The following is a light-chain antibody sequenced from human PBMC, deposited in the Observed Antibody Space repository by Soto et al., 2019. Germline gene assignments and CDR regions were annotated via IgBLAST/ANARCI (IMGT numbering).Light chain of an antibody. Sequence: EIVMTQSPATLSVSPGERATLSCRASQSVSTNLAWYQQKPGQAPRLLIYGASTRATGLPARFSGSGSGTEFTLTISSLQSEDFAVYYCQQYNDWLLYTLGQGTKLEIK. CDR3: QQYNDWLLYT. CDR2: GAS. V-gene: IGKV3-15*01. J-gene: IGKJ2*01. CDR1: QSVSTN.